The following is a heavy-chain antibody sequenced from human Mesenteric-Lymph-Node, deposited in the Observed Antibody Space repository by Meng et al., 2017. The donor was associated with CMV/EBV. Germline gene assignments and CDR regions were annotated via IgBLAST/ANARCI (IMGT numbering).Heavy chain of an antibody. V-gene: IGHV4-59*01. D-gene: IGHD3-9*01. Sequence: SETLSLTCTVSGGSINSYYWSWIRQPPGKGLEWIGYIYYSGGTNHNPSLKSRVTISVDTSKNQFSLELSSVTAADTAVYFCARIFFSSRYNSPYFDYWGQGTMVTVSS. J-gene: IGHJ4*02. CDR3: ARIFFSSRYNSPYFDY. CDR1: GGSINSYY. CDR2: IYYSGGT.